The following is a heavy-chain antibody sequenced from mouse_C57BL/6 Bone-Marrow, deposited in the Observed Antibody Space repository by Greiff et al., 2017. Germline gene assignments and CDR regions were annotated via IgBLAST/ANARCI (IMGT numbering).Heavy chain of an antibody. CDR2: INPNNGGT. D-gene: IGHD1-1*01. V-gene: IGHV1-26*01. Sequence: VQLQQSGPELVKPGASVKISCKASGYTFTDYYMNWVKQSPGKSLEWIGDINPNNGGTSYNQKFKGKATLTVDKSSSTAYMGLRSLTSEDSAVYYCARQGYGSSYFDVWGTGTTVTVSA. CDR1: GYTFTDYY. CDR3: ARQGYGSSYFDV. J-gene: IGHJ1*03.